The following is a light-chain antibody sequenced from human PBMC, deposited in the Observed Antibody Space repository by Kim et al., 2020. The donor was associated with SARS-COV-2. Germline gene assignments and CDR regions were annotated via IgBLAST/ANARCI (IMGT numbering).Light chain of an antibody. V-gene: IGKV1-8*01. Sequence: AIRMTQSPSSFSASTGDRVTITCRASQGISSYLAWYQQKPGKAPKFLIYAASTLQSGVISRFSGSGSGTDFTLTISCLPSEDFATYYCQQYYSYPLTFCGGTKVYIK. CDR1: QGISSY. J-gene: IGKJ4*01. CDR2: AAS. CDR3: QQYYSYPLT.